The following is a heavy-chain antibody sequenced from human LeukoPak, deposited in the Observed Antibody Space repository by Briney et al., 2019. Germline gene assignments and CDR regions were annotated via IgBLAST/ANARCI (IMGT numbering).Heavy chain of an antibody. CDR3: ARTMKSWFGELLSY. V-gene: IGHV1-18*01. CDR2: ISAYNGNT. CDR1: GYTFTSYG. J-gene: IGHJ4*02. Sequence: ASVKVSCKASGYTFTSYGISWVRQAPGQGLEWMGWISAYNGNTNYAQKLQGRVTMTTDTSTSTAYMELRSLRADDTAVYYCARTMKSWFGELLSYWGQGTLVTVSS. D-gene: IGHD3-10*01.